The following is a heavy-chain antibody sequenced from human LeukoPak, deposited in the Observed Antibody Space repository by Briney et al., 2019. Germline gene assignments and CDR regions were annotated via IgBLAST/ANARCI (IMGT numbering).Heavy chain of an antibody. CDR2: IRSKANSYAT. J-gene: IGHJ3*02. CDR3: TRRRAGDVFDI. CDR1: GFTFSGSA. V-gene: IGHV3-73*01. Sequence: GGSLRLSCAASGFTFSGSAMHWVRQASGKGLEWVGRIRSKANSYATAYAASVKGRFTISRDDSKNTAYLQMNSLKTEDTAVYYCTRRRAGDVFDIWGQGTMVTVSS. D-gene: IGHD6-13*01.